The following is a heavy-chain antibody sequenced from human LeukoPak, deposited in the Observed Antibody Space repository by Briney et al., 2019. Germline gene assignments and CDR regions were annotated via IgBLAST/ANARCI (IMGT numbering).Heavy chain of an antibody. J-gene: IGHJ6*03. CDR2: IYYSGST. D-gene: IGHD3-3*02. Sequence: SETLSLTCTVSGGSISSYYWSWIRQPPGKGLEWIGYIYYSGSTNYNPSLKSRVTISVDTSKNQFSLKLSSVTAADTAVYYCARGPPWLGFLEWAPTSYYMDVWGKGTTVTVSS. CDR3: ARGPPWLGFLEWAPTSYYMDV. V-gene: IGHV4-59*01. CDR1: GGSISSYY.